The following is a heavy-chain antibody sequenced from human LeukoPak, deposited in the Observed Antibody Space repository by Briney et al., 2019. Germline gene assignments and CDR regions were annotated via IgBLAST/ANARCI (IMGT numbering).Heavy chain of an antibody. CDR3: ARENCSGGSCYDY. D-gene: IGHD2-15*01. J-gene: IGHJ4*02. V-gene: IGHV4-59*12. CDR2: IYYSGST. CDR1: GGSISSYY. Sequence: SETLSLTCTVPGGSISSYYWSWIRQPPGKGLEWIGYIYYSGSTNYNPSLKSRVTISVDTSKNQFSPKLSSVTAADTAVYYCARENCSGGSCYDYWGQGTLVTVSS.